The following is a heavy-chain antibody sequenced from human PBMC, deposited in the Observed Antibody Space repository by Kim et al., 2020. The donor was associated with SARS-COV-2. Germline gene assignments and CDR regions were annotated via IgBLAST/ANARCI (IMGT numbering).Heavy chain of an antibody. J-gene: IGHJ3*02. Sequence: GGSLRLSCAASGFTFSSYGMHWVRQAPGKGLEWVAVISYDGSNKYYADSVKGRFTISRDNSKNTLYLQMNSLRAEATAVYYCAKDQGDLIWFGELLFAFVIWGQGTMVTVSS. CDR3: AKDQGDLIWFGELLFAFVI. CDR1: GFTFSSYG. CDR2: ISYDGSNK. V-gene: IGHV3-30*18. D-gene: IGHD3-10*01.